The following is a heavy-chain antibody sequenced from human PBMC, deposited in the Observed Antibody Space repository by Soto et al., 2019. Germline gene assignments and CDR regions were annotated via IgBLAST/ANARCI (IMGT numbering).Heavy chain of an antibody. V-gene: IGHV3-48*02. D-gene: IGHD2-2*01. CDR1: GFTFSSYS. CDR2: ISSSSSTI. Sequence: GGSLRLSCAASGFTFSSYSMNWVRQAPGKGLEWVSYISSSSSTIYYADSVKGRFTNSRDNAKNSLYLQMNSLRDEDTAVYDCARDPRILVPAAINYFDYWGQGTLVTVSS. J-gene: IGHJ4*02. CDR3: ARDPRILVPAAINYFDY.